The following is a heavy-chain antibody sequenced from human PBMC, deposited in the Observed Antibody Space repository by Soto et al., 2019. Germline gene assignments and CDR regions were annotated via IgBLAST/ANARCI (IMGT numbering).Heavy chain of an antibody. CDR1: GFTFSSYG. CDR2: IWYDGSNK. V-gene: IGHV3-33*01. D-gene: IGHD3-22*01. J-gene: IGHJ3*02. Sequence: GGSLRLSCAASGFTFSSYGMHWVRQAPGKGLEWAAVIWYDGSNKYYADSVKGRFTISRDNSKNTLYLQMNSLRAEDTAVYYCARGGWDYYDSSGHRDAFDIWGQGTMVTVSS. CDR3: ARGGWDYYDSSGHRDAFDI.